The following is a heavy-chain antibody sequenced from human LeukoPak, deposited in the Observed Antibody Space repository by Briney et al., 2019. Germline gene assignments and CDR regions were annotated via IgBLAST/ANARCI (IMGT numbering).Heavy chain of an antibody. CDR3: ARDHYFDTSGYSLSQHY. J-gene: IGHJ1*01. CDR2: INSSSSGV. CDR1: GLTFIVYS. Sequence: GGSLRLFCAVSGLTFIVYSMNWVRQAPGKGLEWISYINSSSSGVYYADSVKGRFTISRDNAKNTLYLQMNSLRSEDTAVYYCARDHYFDTSGYSLSQHYWGQGTVVTLSP. D-gene: IGHD3-22*01. V-gene: IGHV3-48*01.